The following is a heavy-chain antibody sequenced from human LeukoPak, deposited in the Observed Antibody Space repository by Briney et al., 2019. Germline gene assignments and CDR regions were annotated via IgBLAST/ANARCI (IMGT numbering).Heavy chain of an antibody. CDR1: GGSISSSSYY. J-gene: IGHJ4*02. V-gene: IGHV4-39*01. Sequence: SETLSLTCTVSGGSISSSSYYWGWIRQPPGKGLEWIGTLYYSGSTYYNPSLKSRVSISVDTSKNQFSLKLSSVTAADTAVYYCARGDYYDYWGQGTLVTVSS. CDR2: LYYSGST. CDR3: ARGDYYDY.